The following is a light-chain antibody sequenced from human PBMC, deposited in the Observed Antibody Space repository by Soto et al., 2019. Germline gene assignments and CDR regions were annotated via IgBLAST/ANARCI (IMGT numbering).Light chain of an antibody. CDR1: QSVRSNH. Sequence: DIVFTQSPGTLSLSPGERATLSCRASQSVRSNHLAWYQQKPGQAPRLLIYGGSSRATGIPVRFGGSGSETDFTITITRLEPEDFAVYYYQQYSSSRTFGQGTKVDIK. CDR2: GGS. V-gene: IGKV3-20*01. J-gene: IGKJ1*01. CDR3: QQYSSSRT.